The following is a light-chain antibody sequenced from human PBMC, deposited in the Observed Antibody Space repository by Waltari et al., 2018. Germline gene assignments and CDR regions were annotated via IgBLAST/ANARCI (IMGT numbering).Light chain of an antibody. J-gene: IGKJ4*01. CDR3: QQRSNRPVT. Sequence: EVVLTQSPATLSLSPGERATLSCRASQSIITYLAWYQQKPGQAPRLLIYDASNRATGIPARFSGSGSGTDFTLTISSLEPEDFAVYYCQQRSNRPVTFGGGTKVEIK. V-gene: IGKV3-11*01. CDR1: QSIITY. CDR2: DAS.